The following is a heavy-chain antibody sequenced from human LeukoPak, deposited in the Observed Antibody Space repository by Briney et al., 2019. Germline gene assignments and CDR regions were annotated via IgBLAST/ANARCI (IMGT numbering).Heavy chain of an antibody. J-gene: IGHJ4*02. CDR2: INPDGGVT. CDR3: ARDERYDSSGYPFDY. D-gene: IGHD3-22*01. CDR1: GYSFTGYY. V-gene: IGHV1-2*02. Sequence: ASVKVSCKASGYSFTGYYIHWVRQGPGQGLEWMGWINPDGGVTKSAQKFQGRVTMTRDKSINTVYMELSGLTSDDTALYYCARDERYDSSGYPFDYWGQGTLVTVSS.